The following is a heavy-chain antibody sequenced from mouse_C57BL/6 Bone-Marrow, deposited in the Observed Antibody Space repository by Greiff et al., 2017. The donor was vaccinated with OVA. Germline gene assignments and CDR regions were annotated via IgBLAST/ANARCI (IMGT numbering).Heavy chain of an antibody. V-gene: IGHV2-5*01. Sequence: QVQLQQSGPGLVQPSQSLSITCTVSGFSLTSYGVHWVRQSPGQGLEWLGVIWRGGSTDYNAAFMSRLSITKDNSKCQVFFKMNSLQADDTAIYYCARKILGWDWYFDVWGTGTTVTVSS. J-gene: IGHJ1*03. CDR2: IWRGGST. CDR3: ARKILGWDWYFDV. D-gene: IGHD3-3*01. CDR1: GFSLTSYG.